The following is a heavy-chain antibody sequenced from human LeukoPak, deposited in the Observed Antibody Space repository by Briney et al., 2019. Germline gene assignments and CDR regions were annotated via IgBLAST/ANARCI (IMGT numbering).Heavy chain of an antibody. Sequence: PSGTLSLTCAVYGGSFSGYYRSWIRQRPGEGLGWIGEIIHSGSTNYNPSLKSRVTISVDTSKNQFSLKLSSVTAADTAVYYCARESYSGSYFSSDHAFDIWGQGTMVTVSS. CDR2: IIHSGST. D-gene: IGHD1-26*01. J-gene: IGHJ3*02. CDR1: GGSFSGYY. CDR3: ARESYSGSYFSSDHAFDI. V-gene: IGHV4-34*12.